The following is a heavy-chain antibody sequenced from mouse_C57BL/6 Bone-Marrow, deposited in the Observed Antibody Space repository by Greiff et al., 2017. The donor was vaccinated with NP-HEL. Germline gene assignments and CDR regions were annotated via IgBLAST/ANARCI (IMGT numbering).Heavy chain of an antibody. J-gene: IGHJ2*01. CDR1: GYTFTSYT. Sequence: VQLKQSGAELARPGASVKMSCKASGYTFTSYTMHWVKQRPGQGLEWIGYINPSSGYTKYNQTFKDKATLTADKSSSTAYMQLSSLTSEDSAVYYCARRFTTVVPFDYWGQGTTLTVSS. V-gene: IGHV1-4*01. D-gene: IGHD1-1*01. CDR3: ARRFTTVVPFDY. CDR2: INPSSGYT.